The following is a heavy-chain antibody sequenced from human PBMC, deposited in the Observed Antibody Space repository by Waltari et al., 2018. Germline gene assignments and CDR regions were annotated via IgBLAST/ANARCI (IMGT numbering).Heavy chain of an antibody. CDR3: ARGPPSPYYDFWSGYPKEVYYFDY. CDR2: INHRVST. Sequence: WLGEINHRVSTTYNPSLKSRVTISVDTSKNQFSLKRSSVTAADTAVYYCARGPPSPYYDFWSGYPKEVYYFDYWGQGTLVTVSS. J-gene: IGHJ4*02. V-gene: IGHV4-34*01. D-gene: IGHD3-3*01.